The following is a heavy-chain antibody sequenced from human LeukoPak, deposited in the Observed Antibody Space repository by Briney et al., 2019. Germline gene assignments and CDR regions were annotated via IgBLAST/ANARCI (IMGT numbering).Heavy chain of an antibody. J-gene: IGHJ6*03. CDR1: GFRFDDYG. D-gene: IGHD3-10*01. V-gene: IGHV3-20*01. CDR3: ARAYGAGSYEYYMDV. CDR2: INWNGGST. Sequence: GGSLRLSCAASGFRFDDYGMSWVRQAPGKGLEWVSGINWNGGSTGYADSVKGRFTISRDNAKNSLYLQMNSLRAEDTALYHCARAYGAGSYEYYMDVWGKGTTVTIS.